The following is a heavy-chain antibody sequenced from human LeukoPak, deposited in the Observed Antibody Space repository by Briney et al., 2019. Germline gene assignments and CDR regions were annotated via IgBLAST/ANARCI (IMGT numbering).Heavy chain of an antibody. CDR1: GFTFTSHA. Sequence: GGSLRLSCAASGFTFTSHAMHWVRQAPGKGLERATVIASDGRDKHYADSVKGRFTISRDNSKNTLYLQMNSLRAEDTAVYYCARDPGSYYDFWSDADGAFDIWGQGTMVTVSS. CDR2: IASDGRDK. V-gene: IGHV3-30*04. J-gene: IGHJ3*02. CDR3: ARDPGSYYDFWSDADGAFDI. D-gene: IGHD3-3*01.